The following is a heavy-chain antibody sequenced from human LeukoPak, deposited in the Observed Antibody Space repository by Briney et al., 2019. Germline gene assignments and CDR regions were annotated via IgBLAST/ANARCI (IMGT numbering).Heavy chain of an antibody. Sequence: GASVKVSCKASGYTFTSYAMNWVRQAPGQGLEWMGWINTNTGNPTYAQGFTGRFVFSLDTSVSTAYLQISSLKAEDTAVYYCARVKSSGHDHNWFDPWGQGTLVTVSS. V-gene: IGHV7-4-1*02. CDR2: INTNTGNP. J-gene: IGHJ5*02. D-gene: IGHD3-22*01. CDR1: GYTFTSYA. CDR3: ARVKSSGHDHNWFDP.